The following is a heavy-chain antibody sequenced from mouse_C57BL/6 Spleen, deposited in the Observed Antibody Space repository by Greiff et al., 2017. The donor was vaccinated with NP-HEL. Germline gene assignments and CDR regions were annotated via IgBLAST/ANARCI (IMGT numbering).Heavy chain of an antibody. Sequence: VQLQQSGAELVRPGTSVKVSCKASGYAFTNYLIECVKQRPGQGLEWIGVINPGSGGTNYNEKFKGKATLTADKSSSTAYMQLSSLTSEDSAVYFCARGDGLPAWFAYWGQGTLVTVSA. D-gene: IGHD2-4*01. CDR3: ARGDGLPAWFAY. CDR2: INPGSGGT. V-gene: IGHV1-54*01. CDR1: GYAFTNYL. J-gene: IGHJ3*01.